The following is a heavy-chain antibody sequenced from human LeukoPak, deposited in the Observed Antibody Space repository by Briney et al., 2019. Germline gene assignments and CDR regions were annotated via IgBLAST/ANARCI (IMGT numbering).Heavy chain of an antibody. CDR1: GFTFSSYS. CDR2: ISSSSSYI. D-gene: IGHD2-21*02. Sequence: PGGSLRLSCAASGFTFSSYSMNWVRQAPGKGLEWVSSISSSSSYIYYADSVKGRFTISRDNSKNTLYLQMNSLRAEDTAVYYCAKEAYCGGDCSPNAFDIWGQGTMVTVSS. V-gene: IGHV3-21*04. CDR3: AKEAYCGGDCSPNAFDI. J-gene: IGHJ3*02.